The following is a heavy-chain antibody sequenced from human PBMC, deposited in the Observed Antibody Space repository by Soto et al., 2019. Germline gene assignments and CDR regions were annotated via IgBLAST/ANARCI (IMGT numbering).Heavy chain of an antibody. CDR2: ISGGGDAA. Sequence: EVQVLESGGGLVQPGGSLRLSCAGSGFTFINYAMNWVRQAPGKGLEWVSSISGGGDAAFFPDSVRGRFTISRDNSKNTVTLQMNSLGVDDTAVYYCARKILGSTTRPNYWYFDLWGPGTLVTVSS. J-gene: IGHJ2*01. CDR3: ARKILGSTTRPNYWYFDL. D-gene: IGHD7-27*01. V-gene: IGHV3-23*01. CDR1: GFTFINYA.